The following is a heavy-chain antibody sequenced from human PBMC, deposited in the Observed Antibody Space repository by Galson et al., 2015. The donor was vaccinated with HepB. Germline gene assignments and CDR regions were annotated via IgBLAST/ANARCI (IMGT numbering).Heavy chain of an antibody. Sequence: SVKVSCKASGGTFSSYAISWVRQAPGQGLEWKGGIIPIFGIANYAQKFQGRVTITADKSTSTAYMELSSLRSEDTAVYCCARESLRINWFDPWGQGTLVTVSS. V-gene: IGHV1-69*10. CDR2: IIPIFGIA. CDR3: ARESLRINWFDP. J-gene: IGHJ5*02. D-gene: IGHD2/OR15-2a*01. CDR1: GGTFSSYA.